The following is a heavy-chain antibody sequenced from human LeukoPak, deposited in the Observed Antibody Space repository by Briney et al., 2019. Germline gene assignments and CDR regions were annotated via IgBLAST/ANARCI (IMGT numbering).Heavy chain of an antibody. D-gene: IGHD6-13*01. V-gene: IGHV3-23*01. J-gene: IGHJ4*02. CDR1: GFTFSSSA. CDR3: AREQYSSSWPFDY. Sequence: GGSLRLSCAASGFTFSSSAMSWVRQAPGKGLEWVSAVSGAGGSTYYADAVKGRFSISRDNSKSTLFLQMNSLRAEDTAVYYCAREQYSSSWPFDYWGQGTLVTVSS. CDR2: VSGAGGST.